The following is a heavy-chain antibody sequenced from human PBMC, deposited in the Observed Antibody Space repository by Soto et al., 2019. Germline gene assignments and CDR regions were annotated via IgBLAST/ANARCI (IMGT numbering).Heavy chain of an antibody. CDR1: DSPISNYY. V-gene: IGHV4-59*08. Sequence: PSETLSLTCNVSDSPISNYYWGWFRQPPGLGLEWVGYIYYTGTTTYNPSLRSRGAISLDASKSQFSLNLRSVTAADTAVYYCARLGGYYQAFNIWGPGALVTAS. J-gene: IGHJ4*02. D-gene: IGHD3-22*01. CDR2: IYYTGTT. CDR3: ARLGGYYQAFNI.